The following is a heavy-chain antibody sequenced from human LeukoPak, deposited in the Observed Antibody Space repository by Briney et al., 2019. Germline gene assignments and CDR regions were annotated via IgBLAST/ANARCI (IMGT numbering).Heavy chain of an antibody. J-gene: IGHJ5*02. Sequence: PGGSLRLSCAASGFAFSSYSMNWVRQAPGKGLEWVSSISSSSSYIYYADSVKGRFTISRDNAKNSLYLQMNSLRAEDTAVYYCVVVVVPAAIKWFDPWGQGTLVTVSS. CDR3: VVVVVPAAIKWFDP. V-gene: IGHV3-21*01. D-gene: IGHD2-2*01. CDR1: GFAFSSYS. CDR2: ISSSSSYI.